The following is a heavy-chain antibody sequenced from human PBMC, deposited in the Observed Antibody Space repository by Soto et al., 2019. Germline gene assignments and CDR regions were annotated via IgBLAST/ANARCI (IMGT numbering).Heavy chain of an antibody. V-gene: IGHV4-61*01. Sequence: SETLSLTCTVSGGSVSSGSYYWSWIRQPPGKGLEWIGYIYYSGSTNYNPSLKSRVTISVDTSKNQFSLKLSSVTAADTAVYYCAREGTDGYNYLYYYGMDVWGQGTTVTV. CDR2: IYYSGST. CDR3: AREGTDGYNYLYYYGMDV. CDR1: GGSVSSGSYY. J-gene: IGHJ6*02. D-gene: IGHD5-12*01.